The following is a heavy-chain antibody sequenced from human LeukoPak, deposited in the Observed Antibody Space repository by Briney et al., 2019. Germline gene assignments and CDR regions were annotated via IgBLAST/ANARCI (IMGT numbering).Heavy chain of an antibody. CDR1: GFIFGSYG. CDR2: ISGSAGST. D-gene: IGHD3-10*01. V-gene: IGHV3-23*01. Sequence: GGTLRLSCAASGFIFGSYGMSWVRQAPGKGLEWVSAISGSAGSTYYADSVKGRFTISRDNSKYTLYLQMNSLRAEDTAVYYCARGVIPYIPFDYWGQGTLVTVSS. J-gene: IGHJ4*02. CDR3: ARGVIPYIPFDY.